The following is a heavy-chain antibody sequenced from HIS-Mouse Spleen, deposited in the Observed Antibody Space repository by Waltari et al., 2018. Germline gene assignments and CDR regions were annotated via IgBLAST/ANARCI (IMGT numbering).Heavy chain of an antibody. V-gene: IGHV4-4*02. Sequence: VQLVESGGGLVQPGGSLRLSCAASGVTFGRYWMLWVRQAPGKGLEWIGSIYYSGSTYYNPSLKSRVTISVDTSKNQFSLKLSSVTAADTAVYYCAREIPYSSSWYDWYFDLWGRGTLVTVSS. CDR2: IYYSGST. D-gene: IGHD6-13*01. CDR3: AREIPYSSSWYDWYFDL. CDR1: GVTFGRYW. J-gene: IGHJ2*01.